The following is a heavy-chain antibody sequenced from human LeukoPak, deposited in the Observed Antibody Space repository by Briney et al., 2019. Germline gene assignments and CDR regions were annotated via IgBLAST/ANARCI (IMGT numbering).Heavy chain of an antibody. J-gene: IGHJ6*03. Sequence: PSETLSLTCTVSGGSISSYYWSWIRQPPGKGLEWIGYIYYSGSTNYNPSLKSRVTISVDTSKNQFSLKLSSVTAADTAVYYCTRHPSTLFGGVIALHYYYMDVWGKGTTVTVSS. D-gene: IGHD3-16*02. CDR2: IYYSGST. V-gene: IGHV4-59*01. CDR3: TRHPSTLFGGVIALHYYYMDV. CDR1: GGSISSYY.